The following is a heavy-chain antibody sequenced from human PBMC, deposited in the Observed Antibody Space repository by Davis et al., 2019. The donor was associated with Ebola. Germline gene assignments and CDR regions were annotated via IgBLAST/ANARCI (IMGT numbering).Heavy chain of an antibody. CDR3: ARGNYGGNSYYYYGMDV. D-gene: IGHD4-23*01. J-gene: IGHJ6*04. Sequence: GESLKISCKASGYSFTTYWIGWVRQMPGKGLEWMGIIYPGDSDTRYSPSFQGQVTISADKSISTAYLQWSSLKASDTAMYYCARGNYGGNSYYYYGMDVWGKGTTVTVSS. CDR1: GYSFTTYW. CDR2: IYPGDSDT. V-gene: IGHV5-51*01.